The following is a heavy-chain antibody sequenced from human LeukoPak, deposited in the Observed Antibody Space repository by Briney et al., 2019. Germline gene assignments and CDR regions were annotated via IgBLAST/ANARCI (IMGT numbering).Heavy chain of an antibody. D-gene: IGHD2-2*01. Sequence: GESLKISCKVSGYNFTNYWNGWVRQMPGKGLDWMGILYPGDSDTRYSPSFQGQVTISADKSINTAYLKWSSLNASDTAIYYCARGYCSSTSCYGDFDFWGQGTLVTVSS. CDR3: ARGYCSSTSCYGDFDF. J-gene: IGHJ4*02. CDR1: GYNFTNYW. CDR2: LYPGDSDT. V-gene: IGHV5-51*01.